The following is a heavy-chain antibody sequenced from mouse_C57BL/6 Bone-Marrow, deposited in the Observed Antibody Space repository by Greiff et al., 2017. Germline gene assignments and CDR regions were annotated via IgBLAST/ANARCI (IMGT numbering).Heavy chain of an antibody. CDR1: GYSITSGYY. CDR2: ISYDGSN. D-gene: IGHD1-1*01. V-gene: IGHV3-6*01. J-gene: IGHJ2*01. CDR3: ASSYYGSSYDYFDY. Sequence: EVQLQESGPGLVKPSQSLSLTCSVTGYSITSGYYWNWIRQFPGNKLEWMGYISYDGSNNYNPSLKNRITITRDTSKDQFVLKLKSVTTEDTATYYCASSYYGSSYDYFDYWGQGTTLTVSS.